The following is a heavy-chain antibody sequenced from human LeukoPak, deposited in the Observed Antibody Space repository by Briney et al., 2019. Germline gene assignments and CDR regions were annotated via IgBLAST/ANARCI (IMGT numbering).Heavy chain of an antibody. CDR1: GYTFTGYY. CDR3: ARNPMTSMYYYYGMDV. Sequence: ASVKVSCKASGYTFTGYYMHWVRQAPGQGLEWMGWINPSSGGTNYAQKFQGRVTMTRDTSISTAYMELSRLRSDDTAVYYCARNPMTSMYYYYGMDVWGQGTTVTVSS. J-gene: IGHJ6*02. V-gene: IGHV1-2*02. CDR2: INPSSGGT.